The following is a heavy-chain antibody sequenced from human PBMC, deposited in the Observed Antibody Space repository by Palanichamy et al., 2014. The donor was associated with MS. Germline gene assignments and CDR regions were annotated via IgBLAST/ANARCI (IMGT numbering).Heavy chain of an antibody. CDR2: IRSKAYGGTT. CDR3: TISPLQYSSGWYGGFDY. Sequence: GGGLVQPGRSLRLSCTASGFTFGDYAMSWFRQAPGKGLEWVGFIRSKAYGGTTEYAASVKGRFTISRDDSKSIAYLQMNSLKTEDTAVYYCTISPLQYSSGWYGGFDYWGQGTLVTVSS. CDR1: GFTFGDYA. D-gene: IGHD6-19*01. J-gene: IGHJ4*02. V-gene: IGHV3-49*03.